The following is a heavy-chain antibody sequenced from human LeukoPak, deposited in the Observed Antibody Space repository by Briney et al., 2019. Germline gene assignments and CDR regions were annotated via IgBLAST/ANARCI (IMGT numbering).Heavy chain of an antibody. CDR2: IIPILDST. Sequence: GASVKVSCKASGGTFGNYAINWVRQAPGQDLEWMGRIIPILDSTDYAPKFQGRVSITADKSTTIAYMEVSSLTSEDTAVYYCAKDEGDILTGYWAINFDYWGQGTLVTVSS. V-gene: IGHV1-69*04. CDR1: GGTFGNYA. D-gene: IGHD3-9*01. J-gene: IGHJ4*02. CDR3: AKDEGDILTGYWAINFDY.